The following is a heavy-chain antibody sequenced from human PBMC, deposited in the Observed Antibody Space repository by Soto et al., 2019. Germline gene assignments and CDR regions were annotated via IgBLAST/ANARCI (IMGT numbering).Heavy chain of an antibody. V-gene: IGHV3-48*01. CDR2: ISSSSSTI. D-gene: IGHD3-22*01. CDR1: GFTFSSYS. CDR3: ARGQYYYDSSGYPGY. J-gene: IGHJ4*02. Sequence: GGSLRLSCAASGFTFSSYSMNWVRQAPGKGLEWVSYISSSSSTIYYADSVKGRFTISRDNAKNSLYLQMNSLRAEDTAVYYCARGQYYYDSSGYPGYWGQGTLVTVSS.